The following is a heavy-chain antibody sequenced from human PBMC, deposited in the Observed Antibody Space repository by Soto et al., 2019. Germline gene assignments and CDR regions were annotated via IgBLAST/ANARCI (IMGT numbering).Heavy chain of an antibody. CDR2: INPARGST. Sequence: QVQLVQSGAEVKKPGASVKLSCRTSGYTFTHYYIHWVRQAPGQGLEWLAIINPARGSTNYAQDFQGRVTLTMDTCPTTVYMELSGLRAEDTALFYCARDLAAGDYWGQGTLVTVSS. CDR1: GYTFTHYY. V-gene: IGHV1-46*01. CDR3: ARDLAAGDY. J-gene: IGHJ4*02. D-gene: IGHD6-25*01.